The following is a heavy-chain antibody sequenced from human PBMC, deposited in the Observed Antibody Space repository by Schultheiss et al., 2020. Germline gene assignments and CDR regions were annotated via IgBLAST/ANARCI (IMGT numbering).Heavy chain of an antibody. CDR1: GGSFSGYY. CDR3: ARGPIVVVPAAMGTGVNYYYYGMDV. Sequence: SQTLSLTCAVYGGSFSGYYWSWIRQPPGKGLEWIGEINHSGSTNYNPSLKSRVTISVDTSKNQFSLKLSSVTAADTAVYYCARGPIVVVPAAMGTGVNYYYYGMDVWGQGTTVTVSS. V-gene: IGHV4-34*01. J-gene: IGHJ6*02. CDR2: INHSGST. D-gene: IGHD2-2*01.